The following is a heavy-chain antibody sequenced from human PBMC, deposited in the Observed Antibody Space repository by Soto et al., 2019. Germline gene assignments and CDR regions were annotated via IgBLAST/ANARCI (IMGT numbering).Heavy chain of an antibody. J-gene: IGHJ4*02. CDR3: ARDSREYNAYDYN. CDR2: IITITGFT. D-gene: IGHD5-12*01. Sequence: PGGSLRLSCAASGFTFSSYSMNGVRQAPGKGLEWVSIITITGFTDYADSVKGRFTISRDNAKSSLYLQMNSLRAEDTAVYYCARDSREYNAYDYNWGQGTLVTVSS. CDR1: GFTFSSYS. V-gene: IGHV3-21*01.